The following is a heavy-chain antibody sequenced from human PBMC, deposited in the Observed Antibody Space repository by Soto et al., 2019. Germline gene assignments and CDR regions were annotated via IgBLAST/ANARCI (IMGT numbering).Heavy chain of an antibody. CDR3: ASQDNLFVPAPRGMDV. CDR1: GDSFSTYT. J-gene: IGHJ6*01. V-gene: IGHV1-69*02. CDR2: IIPIVGIT. D-gene: IGHD2-2*01. Sequence: QVQLVQSGAEVKKPGSSVKVSCKASGDSFSTYTFSWVRQAPGQGLEWMGRIIPIVGITNYAQKFQGRVTITADKSTSTAYMELSSLRSEDTAVYYCASQDNLFVPAPRGMDVWGQGTTVTVSS.